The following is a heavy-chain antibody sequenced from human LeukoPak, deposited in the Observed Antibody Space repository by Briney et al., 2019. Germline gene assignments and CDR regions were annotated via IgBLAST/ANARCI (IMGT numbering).Heavy chain of an antibody. V-gene: IGHV1-2*06. CDR3: ARPVLKGYDNCGY. D-gene: IGHD1-20*01. CDR2: INPNSGGT. CDR1: GYTFTGYY. J-gene: IGHJ4*02. Sequence: GASVKVSCKASGYTFTGYYMRWVRQAPGQGLEWMGRINPNSGGTNYAQKFQGRVTMTRDTSISTAYMELSRLRSDDTAVYYCARPVLKGYDNCGYWGQGTLVTVSS.